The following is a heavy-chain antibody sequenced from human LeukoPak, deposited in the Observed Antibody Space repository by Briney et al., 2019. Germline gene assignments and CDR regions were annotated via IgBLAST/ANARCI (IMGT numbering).Heavy chain of an antibody. J-gene: IGHJ4*02. Sequence: PGGSLRLSCAASGFTFSSYGMHWVRQAPGKGLEWVAVISYDGSNKYYADSVKGRFTISRDNAKNSLYLQMNSLRAEDTAVYYCASDPSDYGDQRSPFDYWGQGTLVTVSS. CDR1: GFTFSSYG. CDR2: ISYDGSNK. D-gene: IGHD4-17*01. V-gene: IGHV3-30*03. CDR3: ASDPSDYGDQRSPFDY.